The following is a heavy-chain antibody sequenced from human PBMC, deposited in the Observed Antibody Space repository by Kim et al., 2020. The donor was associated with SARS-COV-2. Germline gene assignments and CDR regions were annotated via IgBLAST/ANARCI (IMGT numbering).Heavy chain of an antibody. CDR3: ARSTNYYDSSGYSFDY. CDR1: GGSISSGGYS. V-gene: IGHV4-30-2*01. D-gene: IGHD3-22*01. CDR2: IYHSEST. J-gene: IGHJ4*02. Sequence: SETLSLTCAVSGGSISSGGYSWSWIRQPPGKGLEWIGYIYHSESTYYNPSLKSRVTISLDRSNNQFSLKLSSVTAADTAVYYCARSTNYYDSSGYSFDYWGQGTLVTVSS.